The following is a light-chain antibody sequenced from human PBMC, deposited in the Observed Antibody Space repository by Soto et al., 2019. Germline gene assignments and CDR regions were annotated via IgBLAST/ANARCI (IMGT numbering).Light chain of an antibody. V-gene: IGLV1-40*01. Sequence: QSVLTQPPSVSGAPGQRVTISCTGGSSNIGAGFDVHWYQHLPGTAPKLLIYGNTNRPSGVPDRFSASKSGSSASLAITRLQSDDEADYYCQSYDSSLRGSLVFGGGTKLTVL. CDR3: QSYDSSLRGSLV. CDR2: GNT. CDR1: SSNIGAGFD. J-gene: IGLJ2*01.